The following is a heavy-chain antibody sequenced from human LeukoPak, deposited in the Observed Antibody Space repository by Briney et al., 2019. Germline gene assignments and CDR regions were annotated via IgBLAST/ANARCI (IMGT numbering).Heavy chain of an antibody. CDR2: IKTDEGEK. Sequence: GGSLRLSCAASGFTFSNYWMSWVRQAPGKGLEWVAIIKTDEGEKYYVDSVKGRFTISRDNAKNSLYLQMNSLRVEDTALYYCASVDGRGYGRDHWGQGTLVTVSS. CDR1: GFTFSNYW. V-gene: IGHV3-7*01. D-gene: IGHD5-18*01. CDR3: ASVDGRGYGRDH. J-gene: IGHJ4*02.